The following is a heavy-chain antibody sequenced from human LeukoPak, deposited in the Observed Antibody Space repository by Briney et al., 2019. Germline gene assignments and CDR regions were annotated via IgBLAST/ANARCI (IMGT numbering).Heavy chain of an antibody. CDR2: ISGSGDST. Sequence: PGGSLRLSCAASGFTFNNYAMSWVRQAPGRGLEWVSTISGSGDSTHYADSVKGRFTISRDNSKNTLYLQMNSLRPEDTAVYYCPKGCASTGCYTSEHWGQGTLVTVSS. J-gene: IGHJ4*02. CDR1: GFTFNNYA. CDR3: PKGCASTGCYTSEH. V-gene: IGHV3-23*01. D-gene: IGHD2-2*02.